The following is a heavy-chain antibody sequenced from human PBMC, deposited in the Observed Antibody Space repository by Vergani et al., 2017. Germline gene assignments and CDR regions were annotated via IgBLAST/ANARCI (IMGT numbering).Heavy chain of an antibody. CDR3: ARDTPFSQYLRFLEWPEKTYYYYGMDV. CDR1: GYTFTGYY. J-gene: IGHJ6*02. V-gene: IGHV1-2*02. CDR2: INPNSGGT. Sequence: QVQLVQSGAEVKKPGASVKVSCKASGYTFTGYYMHWVRQAPGQGLEWMGWINPNSGGTNYAQKFQGRVTITADKSTSTAYMELSSLRSEDTAVYYCARDTPFSQYLRFLEWPEKTYYYYGMDVWGQGTTVTVSS. D-gene: IGHD3-3*01.